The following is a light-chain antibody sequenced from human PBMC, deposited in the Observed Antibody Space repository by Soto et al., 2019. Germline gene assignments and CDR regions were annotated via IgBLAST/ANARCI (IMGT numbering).Light chain of an antibody. Sequence: EIVLTQSPASLSLSPGDRATLSCRASQSVSSYLVWYQQKPGQAPRLLIYDASNRATGIPARFSGSGSGTDFTLTISSLEPEDFAVYYCQQRTNWPITFGQGTRLETK. V-gene: IGKV3-11*01. J-gene: IGKJ5*01. CDR1: QSVSSY. CDR2: DAS. CDR3: QQRTNWPIT.